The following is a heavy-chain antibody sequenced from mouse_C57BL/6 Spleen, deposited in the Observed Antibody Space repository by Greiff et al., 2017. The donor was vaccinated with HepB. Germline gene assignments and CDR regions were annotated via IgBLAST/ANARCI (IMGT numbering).Heavy chain of an antibody. D-gene: IGHD1-1*01. CDR2: IYPGSGNT. V-gene: IGHV1-76*01. CDR3: ARDSYGSSYVGYFDV. J-gene: IGHJ1*03. Sequence: QVQLKESGAELVRPGASVKLSCKASGYTFTDYYINWVKQRPGQGLEWIARIYPGSGNTYYNEKFKGKATLTAEKSSSTAYMQLSSLTSEDSAVYFCARDSYGSSYVGYFDVWGTGTTVTVSS. CDR1: GYTFTDYY.